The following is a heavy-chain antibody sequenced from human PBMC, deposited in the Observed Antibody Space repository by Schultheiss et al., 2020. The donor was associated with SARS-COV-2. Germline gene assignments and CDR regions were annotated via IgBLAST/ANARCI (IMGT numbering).Heavy chain of an antibody. CDR3: ARSTRIYDKSYFDY. D-gene: IGHD2-15*01. J-gene: IGHJ4*02. CDR1: GFTFSSYA. V-gene: IGHV3-30*04. Sequence: GESLKISCAASGFTFSSYAMHWVRQAPGKGLEWVAVISYDGSNKYYADSVKGRFTISRDNSKNTLYLQMNSLRAEDTAVYYCARSTRIYDKSYFDYWGQGTLVTVSS. CDR2: ISYDGSNK.